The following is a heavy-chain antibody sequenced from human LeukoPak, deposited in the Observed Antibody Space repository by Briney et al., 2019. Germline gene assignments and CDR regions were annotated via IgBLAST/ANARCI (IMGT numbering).Heavy chain of an antibody. J-gene: IGHJ3*02. D-gene: IGHD4-11*01. V-gene: IGHV4-59*11. Sequence: SETLSLTCTISGDSISTHYWTWIRQPPGKGLEWIGYISYIGITSYNPSLKSRVTIPIDTSKNQFSLRLRSVTAADTALYYCARDPTTVTKGFDIWGQGTVVAVSS. CDR2: ISYIGIT. CDR3: ARDPTTVTKGFDI. CDR1: GDSISTHY.